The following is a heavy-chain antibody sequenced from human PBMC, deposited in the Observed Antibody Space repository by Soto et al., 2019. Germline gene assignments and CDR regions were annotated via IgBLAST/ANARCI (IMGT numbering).Heavy chain of an antibody. CDR3: ATDAYYDFWGKRWFDP. CDR2: IDSGNGDT. Sequence: ASVKVSCKASGYSLTPYVIHWVRQAPGQRLEWMGWIDSGNGDTKYSQNFQDRVTITWDTSASAAYMELSSLRSEDTAVYYCATDAYYDFWGKRWFDPWGQGPLVTVYS. D-gene: IGHD3-3*01. CDR1: GYSLTPYV. V-gene: IGHV1-3*01. J-gene: IGHJ5*02.